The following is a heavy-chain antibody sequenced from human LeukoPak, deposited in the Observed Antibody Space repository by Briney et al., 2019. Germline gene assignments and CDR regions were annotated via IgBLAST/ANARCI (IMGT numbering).Heavy chain of an antibody. CDR2: IHYSGST. J-gene: IGHJ5*02. CDR3: AREAMVRGAVWFDP. Sequence: SETLSLTCTVSGGSISSYYWSWIRQPPGKGLEWIGYIHYSGSTNYNPSLKSRVTISVDTSKNQFSLKLSSVTAADTAVYYCAREAMVRGAVWFDPWGQGTLVTVSS. CDR1: GGSISSYY. V-gene: IGHV4-59*01. D-gene: IGHD3-10*01.